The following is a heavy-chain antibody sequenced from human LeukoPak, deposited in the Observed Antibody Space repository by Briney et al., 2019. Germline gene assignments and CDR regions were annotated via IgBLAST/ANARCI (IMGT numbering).Heavy chain of an antibody. D-gene: IGHD1-14*01. J-gene: IGHJ4*02. V-gene: IGHV3-23*01. CDR2: ISDRGGGT. CDR1: GFTFSSYA. CDR3: AKDRNLKFEY. Sequence: PGGSLRLSCAASGFTFSSYAMSWDRQAPGKGLEWVSTISDRGGGTYYADSVKGRFTISRDNSKNTLYLQMNSLRAEDTAVYYCAKDRNLKFEYWGQGTLVTVSS.